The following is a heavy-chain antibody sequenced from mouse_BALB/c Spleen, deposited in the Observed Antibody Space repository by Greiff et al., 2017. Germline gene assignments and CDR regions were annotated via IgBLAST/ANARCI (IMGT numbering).Heavy chain of an antibody. V-gene: IGHV6-6*02. CDR2: IRLKSNNYAT. CDR3: TRYGNYKGAMDY. CDR1: GFTFSNYW. J-gene: IGHJ4*01. Sequence: EVMLVESGGGLVQPGGSMKLSCVASGFTFSNYWMNWVRQSPEKGLEWVAEIRLKSNNYATHYAESVKGRFTISRDDSKSSVYLQMNNLRAEDTGIYYCTRYGNYKGAMDYWGQGTSVTVSS. D-gene: IGHD2-1*01.